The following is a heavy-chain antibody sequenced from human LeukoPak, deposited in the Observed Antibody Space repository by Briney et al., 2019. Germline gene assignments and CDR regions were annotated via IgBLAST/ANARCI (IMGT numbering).Heavy chain of an antibody. CDR2: VSYDGSNK. CDR3: TRKCNNTNCSYNYYGMDV. Sequence: GRSLRLSCAASGFTFSSYAMHWVRQAPGKGLEWVAVVSYDGSNKYYADSVKGRFTISRDNSKNTLYLQMNSLRAGDTAVYYCTRKCNNTNCSYNYYGMDVWGQGTTVTVSS. D-gene: IGHD2-2*01. J-gene: IGHJ6*02. CDR1: GFTFSSYA. V-gene: IGHV3-30*04.